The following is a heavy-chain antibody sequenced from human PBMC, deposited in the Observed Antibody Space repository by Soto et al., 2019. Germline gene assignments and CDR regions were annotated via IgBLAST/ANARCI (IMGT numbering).Heavy chain of an antibody. CDR2: TKNKASGYST. J-gene: IGHJ4*02. CDR3: ARAATNGISCWAD. Sequence: GGSLRLSCTASGFSLSDQYIDWVRQSPGKGLEFVGRTKNKASGYSTEYGASVKGRFSVSRDASGNAVYLQMRSLETVDTAVYYGARAATNGISCWADWGKGALVTVSS. CDR1: GFSLSDQY. V-gene: IGHV3-72*01. D-gene: IGHD3-3*02.